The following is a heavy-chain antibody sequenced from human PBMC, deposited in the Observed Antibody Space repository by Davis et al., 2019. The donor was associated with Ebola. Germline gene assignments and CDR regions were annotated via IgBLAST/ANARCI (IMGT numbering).Heavy chain of an antibody. CDR1: GFTFSDHY. V-gene: IGHV3-72*01. CDR3: ARGRGTYYYGRSGFYYYDY. CDR2: TRNKPNSYTT. D-gene: IGHD3-22*01. Sequence: GESLKISCTTSGFTFSDHYMDWVRQASGKGLEWVGRTRNKPNSYTTEYAASVKGRFTNSRDDSKKSLYLQMNSLKTEDTAVYYCARGRGTYYYGRSGFYYYDYWGQGTLVTVSS. J-gene: IGHJ4*02.